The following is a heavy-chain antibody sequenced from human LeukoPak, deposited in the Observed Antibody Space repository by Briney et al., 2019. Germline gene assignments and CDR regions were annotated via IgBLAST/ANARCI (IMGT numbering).Heavy chain of an antibody. CDR3: AKLLTGGYSYGQNDC. J-gene: IGHJ4*02. CDR2: IRYDGSNE. V-gene: IGHV3-30*02. D-gene: IGHD5-18*01. CDR1: GFSFSSYG. Sequence: GGSLRLSCAASGFSFSSYGMHWVRQAPGKGLEWVAFIRYDGSNEYYADTVKGRFTISRDNSKNTLYLQMNSLRAEDTAVYYCAKLLTGGYSYGQNDCWGQGTLVTVSS.